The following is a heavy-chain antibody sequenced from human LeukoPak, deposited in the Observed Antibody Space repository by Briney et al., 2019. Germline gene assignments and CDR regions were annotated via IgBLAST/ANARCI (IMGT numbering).Heavy chain of an antibody. D-gene: IGHD3-22*01. J-gene: IGHJ6*02. Sequence: PGRSLRLSCAASGFTFSSYGMHWVRHAPGKGLEWVAVISYDGSNKYYADSVKGRFTISRDKSKNTLYLQMNSLRAEDTAVYYCAKEGYYYDSSGYSYYYGMDVWGQGTTVTVSS. CDR1: GFTFSSYG. CDR2: ISYDGSNK. V-gene: IGHV3-30*18. CDR3: AKEGYYYDSSGYSYYYGMDV.